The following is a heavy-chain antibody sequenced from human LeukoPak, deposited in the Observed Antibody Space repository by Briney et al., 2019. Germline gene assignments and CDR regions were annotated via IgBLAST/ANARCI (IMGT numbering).Heavy chain of an antibody. J-gene: IGHJ3*02. D-gene: IGHD3-22*01. CDR2: ISISGATM. Sequence: GGSLRLSRAASGFTFSGYEMNWVRQAPGKGLEWISYISISGATMLYADSVKGRFTISRDNSRTSLYLQMSSLRAEDTAVYYCARGGSSGYHYNGFDIWGQGTVVTVSS. V-gene: IGHV3-48*03. CDR1: GFTFSGYE. CDR3: ARGGSSGYHYNGFDI.